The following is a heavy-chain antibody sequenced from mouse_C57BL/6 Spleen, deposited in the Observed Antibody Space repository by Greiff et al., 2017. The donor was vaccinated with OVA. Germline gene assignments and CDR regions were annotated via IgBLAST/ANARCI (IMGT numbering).Heavy chain of an antibody. D-gene: IGHD2-3*01. CDR3: ARLLYDGPAWFAY. Sequence: QVQLKESGAELARPGASVKLSCKASGYTFTSYGISWVKQRTGQGLEWIGEIYPRSGNTYYNEKFKGKATLTADKSSSTAYMELRSLTSEDSAVYFCARLLYDGPAWFAYWGQGTLVTVSA. J-gene: IGHJ3*01. CDR1: GYTFTSYG. V-gene: IGHV1-81*01. CDR2: IYPRSGNT.